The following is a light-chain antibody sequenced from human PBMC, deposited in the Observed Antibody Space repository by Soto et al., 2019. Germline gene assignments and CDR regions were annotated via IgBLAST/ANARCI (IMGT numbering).Light chain of an antibody. J-gene: IGKJ1*01. CDR1: QSVSSSY. V-gene: IGKV3D-20*02. CDR2: DAS. Sequence: EIVLTQSPVTLSWAPGEISTLGFSASQSVSSSYLAWYQQKPGQAPRLRIFDASSRATGISDRFSGSGSGTDFTLTISRLEPEDFAVYYCQQRSNWTWTFGQGTKVDIK. CDR3: QQRSNWTWT.